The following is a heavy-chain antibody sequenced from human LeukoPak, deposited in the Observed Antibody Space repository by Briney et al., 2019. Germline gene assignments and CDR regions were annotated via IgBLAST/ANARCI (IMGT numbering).Heavy chain of an antibody. CDR1: GYTFTSYA. Sequence: ASVKVSCKASGYTFTSYAMHWVRQAPGQRLEWMGWINAGNGNTKYSQKLQGRVTMTTDTSTSTAYMELRSLRSDDTAVYYCAREKNVLLWFGEVEEHPRYYYYGMDAWGQGTTVTVSS. CDR2: INAGNGNT. V-gene: IGHV1-3*01. D-gene: IGHD3-10*01. CDR3: AREKNVLLWFGEVEEHPRYYYYGMDA. J-gene: IGHJ6*02.